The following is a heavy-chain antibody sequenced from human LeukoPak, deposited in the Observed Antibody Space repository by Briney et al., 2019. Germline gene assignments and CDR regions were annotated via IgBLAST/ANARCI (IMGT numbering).Heavy chain of an antibody. J-gene: IGHJ4*02. CDR1: GFTFSSYA. CDR3: ARDFLDY. Sequence: GGSLRLSCAASGFTFSSYAMHWVRQAPGKGLEWVAVITYDGSNKYYADSVKGRFTISRGNSKNTLYLQMNSLRAEDTAVYYCARDFLDYWGQGTLVTVSS. CDR2: ITYDGSNK. V-gene: IGHV3-30*04.